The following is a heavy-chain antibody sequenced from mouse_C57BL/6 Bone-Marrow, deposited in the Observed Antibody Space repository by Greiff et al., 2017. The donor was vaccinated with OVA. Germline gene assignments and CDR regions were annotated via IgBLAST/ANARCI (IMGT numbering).Heavy chain of an antibody. CDR3: ARPPNWYGYWYFEV. CDR2: ISNGGGST. V-gene: IGHV5-12*01. J-gene: IGHJ1*03. Sequence: EVHLVESGGGLVQPGGSLKLSCAASGFTFSDYYMYWVRQTPEKRLEWVAYISNGGGSTYYPDTVKGRFTISRDNAKNTLYLQMSRLKSEDTAMYYCARPPNWYGYWYFEVWGTGTTVTVSS. CDR1: GFTFSDYY. D-gene: IGHD4-1*01.